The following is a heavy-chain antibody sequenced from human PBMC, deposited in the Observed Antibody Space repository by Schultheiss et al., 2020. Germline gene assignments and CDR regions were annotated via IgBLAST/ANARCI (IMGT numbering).Heavy chain of an antibody. V-gene: IGHV4-4*02. Sequence: SETLSLTCAVSGGSISSSNWWSWVRQPPGKGLEWIGEIYHSGSTNYNPSLKSRVTISVDKSKNQFSLKLSSVTAADTAVYYCARVGGGYCSGGSCQPDAFDIWGQGTMVTV. CDR1: GGSISSSNW. CDR2: IYHSGST. CDR3: ARVGGGYCSGGSCQPDAFDI. J-gene: IGHJ3*02. D-gene: IGHD2-15*01.